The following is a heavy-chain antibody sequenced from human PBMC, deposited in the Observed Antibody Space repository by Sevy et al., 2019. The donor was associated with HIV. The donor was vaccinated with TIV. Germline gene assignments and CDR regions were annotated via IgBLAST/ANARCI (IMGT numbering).Heavy chain of an antibody. D-gene: IGHD3-3*01. J-gene: IGHJ3*02. CDR2: ISGAGGSK. CDR1: GFTFSSHD. V-gene: IGHV3-23*01. Sequence: GGSLRLSCAVSGFTFSSHDMTWVRQAPGKGLEWVSGISGAGGSKWYADSVKGRFAISRDNSKITLYLQMNTLRTEDTAMYYCARDLRSNFFDAFDIWGQGTMVTVSS. CDR3: ARDLRSNFFDAFDI.